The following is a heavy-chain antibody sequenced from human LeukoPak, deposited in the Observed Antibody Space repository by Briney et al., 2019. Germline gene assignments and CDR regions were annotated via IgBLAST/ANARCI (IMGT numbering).Heavy chain of an antibody. D-gene: IGHD6-13*01. V-gene: IGHV3-23*01. J-gene: IGHJ4*02. CDR2: ITGSGTST. Sequence: PGGSLRLSCAASGFTFSYYGMNWVRQAPGKGLEWVSGITGSGTSTYYADSVRGRFTISRDNSKNTLYLQMNSLRAEDTAFYYCAKDISLGFRWSTFDFWGQGPLVTVSS. CDR3: AKDISLGFRWSTFDF. CDR1: GFTFSYYG.